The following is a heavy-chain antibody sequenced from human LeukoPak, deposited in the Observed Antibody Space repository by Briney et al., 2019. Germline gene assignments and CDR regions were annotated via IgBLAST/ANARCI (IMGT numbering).Heavy chain of an antibody. Sequence: SETLSLTCAVYGGSFSGYYWNWIRQPPGKGLEWIGEINHSGSTNYNPPLKSRATISVDTSKKQFSLKLSSVTAADTAVYYCARDYCSGGSCYFDYWGQGTLVTVSS. V-gene: IGHV4-34*01. CDR1: GGSFSGYY. J-gene: IGHJ4*02. CDR2: INHSGST. CDR3: ARDYCSGGSCYFDY. D-gene: IGHD2-15*01.